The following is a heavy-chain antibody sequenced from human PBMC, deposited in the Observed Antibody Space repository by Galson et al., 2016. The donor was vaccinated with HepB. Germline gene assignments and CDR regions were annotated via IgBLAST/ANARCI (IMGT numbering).Heavy chain of an antibody. V-gene: IGHV3-21*01. CDR3: ARGPSRVFWSGYFH. J-gene: IGHJ4*02. D-gene: IGHD3-3*01. CDR2: ISSSGAYI. CDR1: GFTFSTYS. Sequence: SLRLSCAASGFTFSTYSMNWVRQAPGKGLEWVSSISSSGAYIYYADSLKGRFTISRDNANSSLYLQMNSLRAEDTTIYYCARGPSRVFWSGYFHWGQGTLVTVSS.